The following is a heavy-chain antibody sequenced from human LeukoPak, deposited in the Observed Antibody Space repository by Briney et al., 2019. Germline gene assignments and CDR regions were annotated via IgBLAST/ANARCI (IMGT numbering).Heavy chain of an antibody. CDR1: GFTFINYA. D-gene: IGHD5-18*01. CDR3: ARDSASYGRFDY. Sequence: GGSVRLSCAASGFTFINYAMSWVRQAPGKGLEWVSVISRSGSSTYYADSVKGRFTISRDDSKNTLYLQMNSLRAEDTAVYFCARDSASYGRFDYWGQGTLVTVSS. J-gene: IGHJ4*02. CDR2: ISRSGSST. V-gene: IGHV3-23*01.